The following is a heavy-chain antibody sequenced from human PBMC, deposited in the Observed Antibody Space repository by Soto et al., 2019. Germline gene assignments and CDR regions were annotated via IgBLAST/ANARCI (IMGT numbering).Heavy chain of an antibody. CDR1: TSTFSRYG. CDR2: MSPSGVTI. V-gene: IGHV3-48*02. Sequence: EVLLVESGGGLVQSGGSLRLSCAASTSTFSRYGMNWVRQAPGKGLEWLSFMSPSGVTIYYADSVRGRFTISRDNAKNSLLISMNTLRDDETAVYYCVRGWTTVATNGAHWGQGTLVTVSS. J-gene: IGHJ4*02. CDR3: VRGWTTVATNGAH. D-gene: IGHD4-17*01.